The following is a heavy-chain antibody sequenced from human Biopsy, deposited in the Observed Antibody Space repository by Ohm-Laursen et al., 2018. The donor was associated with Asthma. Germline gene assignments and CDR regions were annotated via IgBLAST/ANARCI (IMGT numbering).Heavy chain of an antibody. CDR3: VKDIRLQLWGFDS. CDR1: GFTFDDYA. J-gene: IGHJ4*02. Sequence: SLRLSCAASGFTFDDYAMHWVRQAPGKGLEWVSGVSWNSGSIDYADSVKGRFTISRDNAKNSLYLQMNSLRGADTALYYCVKDIRLQLWGFDSWGQETLFTVSS. D-gene: IGHD6-13*01. V-gene: IGHV3-9*01. CDR2: VSWNSGSI.